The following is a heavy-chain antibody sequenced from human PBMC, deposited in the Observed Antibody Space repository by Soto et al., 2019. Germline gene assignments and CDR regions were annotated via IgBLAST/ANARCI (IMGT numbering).Heavy chain of an antibody. CDR1: GFTFNNYA. D-gene: IGHD1-26*01. J-gene: IGHJ4*02. Sequence: EVQLLESGGGLVQPGGSLRLSCAASGFTFNNYAMTWVRQAPGKGLEWVSAISGGGDTTSYADSVKGRFTVSRDGSKYTLYRKLRTVEADVTALYYWAKGRGWEGILPTRVDFWGQGTLVTVSS. V-gene: IGHV3-23*01. CDR3: AKGRGWEGILPTRVDF. CDR2: ISGGGDTT.